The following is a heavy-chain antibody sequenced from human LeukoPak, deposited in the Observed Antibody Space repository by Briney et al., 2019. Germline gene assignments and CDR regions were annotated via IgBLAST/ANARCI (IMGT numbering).Heavy chain of an antibody. CDR1: GFTFSNYA. CDR2: ISGSGDST. CDR3: ARSYDFWSGYSPCY. D-gene: IGHD3-3*01. V-gene: IGHV3-23*01. J-gene: IGHJ4*02. Sequence: GGSLRLSCAASGFTFSNYAMSWVRQAPGKGLEWASTISGSGDSTYYADSVKGRFIISRHNSKNTLYLQMSSLRTEDTAVYYCARSYDFWSGYSPCYWGQGTLVTVSS.